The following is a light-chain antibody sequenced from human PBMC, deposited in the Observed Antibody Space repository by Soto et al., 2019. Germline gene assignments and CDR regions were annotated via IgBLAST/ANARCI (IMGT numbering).Light chain of an antibody. J-gene: IGLJ7*01. CDR1: SGHSSYD. CDR2: VNSDGSH. Sequence: QPVLTHSPSASASLGASVKITCTLSSGHSSYDIAWHQQQPEKGPRYLMKVNSDGSHTKGDGIPDRFSGSSSGAERYLTISSLQSEDEADYYCQTWGTGIAVFGGGTQLTVL. CDR3: QTWGTGIAV. V-gene: IGLV4-69*01.